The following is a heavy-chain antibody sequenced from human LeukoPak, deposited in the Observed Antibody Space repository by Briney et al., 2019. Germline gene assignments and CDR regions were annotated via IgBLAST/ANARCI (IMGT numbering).Heavy chain of an antibody. Sequence: GGSLRLSCAASGSTFSTSAMNWVRQAPGKGLKWVSSINNVRSHIYYADSVRGRFTISRDNANNVLYLQMNSLRAEDTAVYYCARDPTYYLRYGYFDSWGQGTLVTVSS. D-gene: IGHD1-26*01. CDR1: GSTFSTSA. J-gene: IGHJ4*02. CDR3: ARDPTYYLRYGYFDS. V-gene: IGHV3-21*06. CDR2: INNVRSHI.